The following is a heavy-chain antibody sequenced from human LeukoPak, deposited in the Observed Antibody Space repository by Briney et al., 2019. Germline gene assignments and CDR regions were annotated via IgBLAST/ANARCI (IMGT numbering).Heavy chain of an antibody. CDR3: ARGYSSSWYLNWFDP. CDR2: IYHSGST. V-gene: IGHV4-38-2*02. D-gene: IGHD6-13*01. Sequence: SETLSLTCTVSGYSISSGYYWGWLRQPPGKGLEWIGSIYHSGSTYYNPSLKSQVTISVDTSKNQFSLKLTSVTAADTAVYYCARGYSSSWYLNWFDPWGQETLVTVSS. CDR1: GYSISSGYY. J-gene: IGHJ5*02.